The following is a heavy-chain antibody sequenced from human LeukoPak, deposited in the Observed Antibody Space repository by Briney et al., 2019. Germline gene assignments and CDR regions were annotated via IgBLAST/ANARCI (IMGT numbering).Heavy chain of an antibody. Sequence: GGSLRLSCAASGFTFSTYSIHWVRHDGSNKYYVDSVKGRFTVSRDNSKNTLYLQMNSLRAEDTAVYYCARDLTGLLWFGELRPLDYRGQGTLVTVSS. V-gene: IGHV3-30*07. CDR1: GFTFSTYS. CDR2: DGSNK. J-gene: IGHJ4*02. CDR3: ARDLTGLLWFGELRPLDY. D-gene: IGHD3-10*01.